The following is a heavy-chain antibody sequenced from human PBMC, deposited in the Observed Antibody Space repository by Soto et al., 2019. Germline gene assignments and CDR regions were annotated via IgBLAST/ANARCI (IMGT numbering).Heavy chain of an antibody. V-gene: IGHV3-21*01. J-gene: IGHJ6*02. Sequence: PGGSLRLSCAGSGFTFSSYTMNWVRQAPGKGLEWVSSISSSSSYIYYADSGKGRFTISRDNAKNSLYLELVSLRAEDTAVYYCARDVLVLSSTPCNYGMDVWGQGTKVTVSS. CDR3: ARDVLVLSSTPCNYGMDV. D-gene: IGHD2-2*01. CDR2: ISSSSSYI. CDR1: GFTFSSYT.